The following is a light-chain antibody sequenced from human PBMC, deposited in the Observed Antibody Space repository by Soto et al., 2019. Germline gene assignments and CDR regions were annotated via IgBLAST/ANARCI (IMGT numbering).Light chain of an antibody. Sequence: QSVLTQPPSASGTPGQRVTISCSGSSSNIGSTTVSWYQQLPGTAPKLLIYSSNQRPSGVPERFSGSRSGTSASLAISGLQSEDEADYYCAAWDDSLNGWVFGGGTKLTVL. CDR3: AAWDDSLNGWV. CDR1: SSNIGSTT. J-gene: IGLJ3*02. V-gene: IGLV1-44*01. CDR2: SSN.